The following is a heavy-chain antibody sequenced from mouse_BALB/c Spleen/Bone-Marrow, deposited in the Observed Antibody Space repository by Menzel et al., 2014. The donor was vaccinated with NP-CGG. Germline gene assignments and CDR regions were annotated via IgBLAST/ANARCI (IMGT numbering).Heavy chain of an antibody. CDR3: IARDYRYEGYAVV. Sequence: EVQVVQSGAELVRSGASVKVSCTASGFNIKDYYMHWVKQRPEQGLEWIGWIDPENGDTEYAPKFQDKATMTADTSSNTAYLQLSSLAFDDTTFCYCIARDYRYEGYAVVWGQGTSVPVSS. CDR1: GFNIKDYY. J-gene: IGHJ4*01. D-gene: IGHD2-14*01. CDR2: IDPENGDT. V-gene: IGHV14-4*02.